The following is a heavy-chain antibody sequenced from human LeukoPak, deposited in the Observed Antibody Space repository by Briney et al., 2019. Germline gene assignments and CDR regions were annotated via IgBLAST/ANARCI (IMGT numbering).Heavy chain of an antibody. J-gene: IGHJ4*02. CDR2: VSGTVGRT. Sequence: GGSLRLSCAASGFTFSTYAMSWVRQAPGKGLEWVSVVSGTVGRTYYADSVKGRFSISRDNAKNTLYLQMNSLRAEDTAVYYCGRDLGGRSGYWGQGTLVTVSS. CDR1: GFTFSTYA. D-gene: IGHD1-26*01. V-gene: IGHV3-23*01. CDR3: GRDLGGRSGY.